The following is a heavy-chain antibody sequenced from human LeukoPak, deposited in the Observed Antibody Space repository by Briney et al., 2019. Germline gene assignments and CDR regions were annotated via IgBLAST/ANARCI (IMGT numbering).Heavy chain of an antibody. CDR2: ISYDGSNK. CDR1: GFTFSSYA. J-gene: IGHJ4*02. Sequence: GGSLRLSCAASGFTFSSYAMHWVRQAPGKGLEWVAVISYDGSNKYYADSVKGRFTISRDNSKNTLYLQMNSLRAEDTAVYYCARGGYCSSTSCLSTVTTHEWVDYWGQGTLVTVSS. CDR3: ARGGYCSSTSCLSTVTTHEWVDY. V-gene: IGHV3-30-3*01. D-gene: IGHD2-2*01.